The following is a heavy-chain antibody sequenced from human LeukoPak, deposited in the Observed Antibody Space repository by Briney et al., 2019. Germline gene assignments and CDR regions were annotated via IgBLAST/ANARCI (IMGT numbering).Heavy chain of an antibody. CDR1: GFIFSSYA. D-gene: IGHD2-8*01. Sequence: PGGFLRLSCAASGFIFSSYAMSWVRQAPGKGLEWVSPISGSGGSTYYADSVKGRFTISRDNSKNTVYLQMNSLRAEDTAVYYCAKDRSCTNDVCHGDFDYWGQGTLVTVSS. CDR2: ISGSGGST. J-gene: IGHJ4*02. CDR3: AKDRSCTNDVCHGDFDY. V-gene: IGHV3-23*01.